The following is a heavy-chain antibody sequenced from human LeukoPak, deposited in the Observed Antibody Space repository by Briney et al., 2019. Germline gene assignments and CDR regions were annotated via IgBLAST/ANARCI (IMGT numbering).Heavy chain of an antibody. Sequence: GGSLRLSCAASGFTFSSYAMSWVRQAPGKGLEWVSSISGGGTGSYYADSVKGRFTISRDNAKNSLYLQMNSLRAEDTAIYYCVSQFSGWYMDYWGQGTLVAVSS. V-gene: IGHV3-23*01. CDR3: VSQFSGWYMDY. CDR2: ISGGGTGS. CDR1: GFTFSSYA. J-gene: IGHJ4*02. D-gene: IGHD6-13*01.